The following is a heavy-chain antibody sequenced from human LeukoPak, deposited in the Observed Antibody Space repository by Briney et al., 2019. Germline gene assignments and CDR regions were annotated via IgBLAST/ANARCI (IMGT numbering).Heavy chain of an antibody. D-gene: IGHD3-16*02. CDR3: ARGRGDYVRGSYRSSWFDP. Sequence: ASVKVSCKASGYTFTGYYMHWVRQAPGQGLEWMGWINPNSGGTNYAQKFQGRVTMTRDTSISTAYMELSRLRSDDTAVYYCARGRGDYVRGSYRSSWFDPWGQGTLVTVSS. V-gene: IGHV1-2*02. CDR1: GYTFTGYY. J-gene: IGHJ5*02. CDR2: INPNSGGT.